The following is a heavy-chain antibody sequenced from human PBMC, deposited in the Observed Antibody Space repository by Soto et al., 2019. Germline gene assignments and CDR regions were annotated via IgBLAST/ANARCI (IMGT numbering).Heavy chain of an antibody. CDR2: ISNSGGST. CDR1: GFTFSNYG. D-gene: IGHD3-3*01. Sequence: PGGSLRLSCAASGFTFSNYGMIWVRQAPGKGLEWVSSISNSGGSTYYADSVKGRFTISRDTSKNTLYLQMDSPRVEDTALYYREKSSYKIALLRGVGYFDYWGRGTRLTVSS. CDR3: EKSSYKIALLRGVGYFDY. V-gene: IGHV3-23*01. J-gene: IGHJ4*02.